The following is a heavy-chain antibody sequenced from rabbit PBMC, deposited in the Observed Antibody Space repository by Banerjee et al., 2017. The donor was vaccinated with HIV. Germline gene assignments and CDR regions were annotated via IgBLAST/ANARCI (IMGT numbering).Heavy chain of an antibody. J-gene: IGHJ4*01. D-gene: IGHD5-1*01. Sequence: QEQLVESGGGLVQPGGSLTLSCKASGFDFSTYGVTWVRQAPGKGLEWIGYIDPVFGRTSYANWVNGRFTISSHNAQNTVFLQMTSLTAADTATYFCAKDDTVGAALYFNLWGQGTLVTVS. CDR2: IDPVFGRT. CDR1: GFDFSTYG. V-gene: IGHV1S47*01. CDR3: AKDDTVGAALYFNL.